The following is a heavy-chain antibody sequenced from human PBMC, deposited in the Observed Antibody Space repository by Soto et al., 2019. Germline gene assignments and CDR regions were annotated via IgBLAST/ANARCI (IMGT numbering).Heavy chain of an antibody. D-gene: IGHD3-9*01. V-gene: IGHV3-43*01. CDR1: GFTFNAYT. J-gene: IGHJ4*02. CDR2: ISWDGGIT. Sequence: LRLSCAASGFTFNAYTMHWVRQAPGKGLEWVSLISWDGGITYYGDSVKGRFTVSRDNSDNSLYLQMTSLRSDDTAFYYCAKDSYDILTGQKRYFDSWGQGTLVTVS. CDR3: AKDSYDILTGQKRYFDS.